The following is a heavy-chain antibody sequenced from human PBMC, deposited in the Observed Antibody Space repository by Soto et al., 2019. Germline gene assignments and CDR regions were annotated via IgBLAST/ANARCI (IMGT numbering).Heavy chain of an antibody. D-gene: IGHD3-9*01. V-gene: IGHV3-23*01. Sequence: GGSLRLSCAASGFTFSSYAVSWVRQAPGKGLEWVSAISGGGSTYYADSVKGRFTISRDNSKNTLYLQMNSLRAEDTAVYYCAKVIPIDILTGPFDYWGQGTLVTVSS. CDR1: GFTFSSYA. J-gene: IGHJ4*02. CDR3: AKVIPIDILTGPFDY. CDR2: ISGGGST.